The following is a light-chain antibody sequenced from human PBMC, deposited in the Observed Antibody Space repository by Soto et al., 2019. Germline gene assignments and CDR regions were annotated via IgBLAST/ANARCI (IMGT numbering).Light chain of an antibody. CDR2: AAS. Sequence: DIQMTQSPPSLSASVGDGVTITCRASQGISNYLAWYQQKPGELPKLVIYAASILQTGVPSRFSGSGSGTDFSLTISSLQPEDVATYFCQKYNSPPRTFGQGTKVELK. CDR1: QGISNY. CDR3: QKYNSPPRT. J-gene: IGKJ1*01. V-gene: IGKV1-27*01.